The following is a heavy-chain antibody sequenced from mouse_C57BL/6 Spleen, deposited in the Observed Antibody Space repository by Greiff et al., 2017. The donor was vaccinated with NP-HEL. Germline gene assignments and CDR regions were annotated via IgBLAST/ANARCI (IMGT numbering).Heavy chain of an antibody. CDR1: GYAFSSSW. D-gene: IGHD1-1*01. CDR3: ARCDYGSSYGYFDV. Sequence: QVQLQQSGPELVKPGASVKISCKASGYAFSSSWMNWVKQRPGKGLEWIGRIYPGDGDTNYNGKFKGKATLTADKSSSTAYMQLSSLTSEDSAVYFCARCDYGSSYGYFDVWGTGTTVTVSS. J-gene: IGHJ1*03. CDR2: IYPGDGDT. V-gene: IGHV1-82*01.